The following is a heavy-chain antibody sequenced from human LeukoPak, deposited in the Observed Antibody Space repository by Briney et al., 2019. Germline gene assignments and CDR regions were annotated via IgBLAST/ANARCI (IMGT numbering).Heavy chain of an antibody. Sequence: PSETLSLTCAVYGGSFSGYYWSWIRQPPGKGLEWIGEINHSGSTNYNPSLKSRVTISADTSKNQFSLQLTSVTAADTAVYYCASLGSNDYWGQGTLVTVSS. CDR2: INHSGST. CDR3: ASLGSNDY. D-gene: IGHD2-15*01. CDR1: GGSFSGYY. J-gene: IGHJ4*02. V-gene: IGHV4-34*01.